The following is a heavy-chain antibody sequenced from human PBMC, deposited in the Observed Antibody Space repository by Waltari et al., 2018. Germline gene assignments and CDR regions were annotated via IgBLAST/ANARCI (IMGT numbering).Heavy chain of an antibody. CDR3: ARDKGQYYDIGGAFDI. V-gene: IGHV1-69*01. CDR2: IIPSFGTA. J-gene: IGHJ3*02. D-gene: IGHD3-22*01. Sequence: QVQLVQSGAEVKKPGSSVKVSCKASGGTFSSYAISWVRQAPGQGLEWMGGIIPSFGTANDSQKFQGRVTMTADESTSTAYMELSSLRSEDTAVYYCARDKGQYYDIGGAFDIWGQGTMVTVSS. CDR1: GGTFSSYA.